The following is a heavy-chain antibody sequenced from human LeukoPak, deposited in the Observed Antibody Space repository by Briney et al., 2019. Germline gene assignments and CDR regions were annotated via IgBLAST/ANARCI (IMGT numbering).Heavy chain of an antibody. V-gene: IGHV3-7*01. CDR1: GFTFSSYW. J-gene: IGHJ2*01. CDR2: IKQDGSEK. Sequence: GGSLRLSCAASGFTFSSYWMSWVRQAPGKGLEWVANIKQDGSEKYYVDSVKGRFTISRDNAKNSLYLQMNSLRAEDTAVYYCARLTGTLYWYFDLWGRGTLVTVSS. CDR3: ARLTGTLYWYFDL. D-gene: IGHD1-20*01.